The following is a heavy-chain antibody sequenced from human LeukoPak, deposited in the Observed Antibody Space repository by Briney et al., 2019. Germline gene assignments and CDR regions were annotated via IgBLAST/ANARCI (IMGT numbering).Heavy chain of an antibody. CDR3: ARAFGSSGYYPPLSNWFDP. J-gene: IGHJ5*02. V-gene: IGHV4-59*01. CDR2: IYYSGST. CDR1: GGSISSYY. Sequence: PSETLSLTCTVSGGSISSYYWSWIQQPPGKGLEWIGYIYYSGSTNYNPSLKSRVTISVDTSKNQFSLKLSSVTAADTAVYYCARAFGSSGYYPPLSNWFDPWGQGTLVTVSS. D-gene: IGHD3-22*01.